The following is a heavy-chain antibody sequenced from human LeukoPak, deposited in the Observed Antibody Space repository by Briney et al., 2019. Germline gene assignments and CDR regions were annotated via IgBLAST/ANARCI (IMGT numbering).Heavy chain of an antibody. CDR2: INHSGST. V-gene: IGHV4-34*01. CDR1: GGSFSGYY. D-gene: IGHD3-22*01. J-gene: IGHJ4*02. Sequence: SETLSLTCAVYGGSFSGYYWSWIRQPPGKGLEWIGDINHSGSTNYNPSLKSRVTISVDTSKNQFSLKLSSVTAADTAVYYCARGGGITMKVVVTAPFDYWGQGTLVTVSS. CDR3: ARGGGITMKVVVTAPFDY.